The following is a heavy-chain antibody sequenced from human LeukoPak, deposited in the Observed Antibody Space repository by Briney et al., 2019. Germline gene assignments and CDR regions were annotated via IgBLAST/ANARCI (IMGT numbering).Heavy chain of an antibody. CDR3: AHGVKMISNSWFDS. CDR1: GFSLSATGVA. J-gene: IGHJ5*01. V-gene: IGHV2-5*02. Sequence: SGPTPLTPTQTLTLTCSFSGFSLSATGVAVAWIRQPPGKALEWLALIFWDDEKYYSPSLASRLTITKDTSKNQVDLTMTNMDPVDTATYCCAHGVKMISNSWFDSWGQGTQATVSS. D-gene: IGHD3-16*01. CDR2: IFWDDEK.